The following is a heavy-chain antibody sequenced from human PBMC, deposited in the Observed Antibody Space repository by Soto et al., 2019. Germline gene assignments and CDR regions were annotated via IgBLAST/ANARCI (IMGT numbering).Heavy chain of an antibody. CDR1: GDTFSFYS. CDR3: ATSYGSGYRAFDY. Sequence: QVQLVQSGAEVKRPGSSVKVSCKVSGDTFSFYSINWVRQAPGLGLEWMGRVNPILSMSNYAQRFQGRVTMTADKSTSTAYMELSGLRSEDTAMYYCATSYGSGYRAFDYWGQGALVTVSS. V-gene: IGHV1-69*04. CDR2: VNPILSMS. D-gene: IGHD3-10*01. J-gene: IGHJ4*02.